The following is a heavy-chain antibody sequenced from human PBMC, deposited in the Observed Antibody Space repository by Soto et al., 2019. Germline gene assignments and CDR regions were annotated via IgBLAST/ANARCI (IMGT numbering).Heavy chain of an antibody. CDR1: GYTITSYD. J-gene: IGHJ5*02. CDR3: ARRRFLTFRSPWFDP. CDR2: MNPNSGNT. V-gene: IGHV1-8*01. D-gene: IGHD3-3*01. Sequence: ASVKVSCQTSGYTITSYDINWVRQATGQGLEWMGWMNPNSGNTGYAQKFQGRVTMTRNTSISTAYMELSSLRSEDTAVYYCARRRFLTFRSPWFDPWGQGTLVTVSS.